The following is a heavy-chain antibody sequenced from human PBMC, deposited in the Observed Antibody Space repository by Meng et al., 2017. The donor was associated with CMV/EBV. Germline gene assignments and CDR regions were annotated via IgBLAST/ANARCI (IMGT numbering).Heavy chain of an antibody. J-gene: IGHJ4*02. V-gene: IGHV3-30*03. Sequence: GGSLRLSCAASGFTFSSYSMNWVRQAPGKGLEWVAVISYDGSNKYYADSVKGRFTISRDNSKNTLYLQMNSLRAEDTAVYYCVRSGYYFDYWGQGTLVTVSS. CDR2: ISYDGSNK. CDR1: GFTFSSYS. CDR3: VRSGYYFDY. D-gene: IGHD3-22*01.